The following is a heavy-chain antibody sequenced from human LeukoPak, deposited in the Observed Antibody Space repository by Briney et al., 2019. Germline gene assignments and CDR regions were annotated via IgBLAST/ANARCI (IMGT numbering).Heavy chain of an antibody. CDR3: ARLERVMAFDY. V-gene: IGHV4-59*08. CDR1: GGSISSYY. CDR2: IYYSGST. Sequence: PSETLSLTCTVSGGSISSYYWSWIRQPPWKGLEWIGYIYYSGSTNYNPSLKSRVTISVDTSKNQFSLKLSSVTAADTAVYYCARLERVMAFDYWGQGTLVTVSS. J-gene: IGHJ4*02. D-gene: IGHD2-8*01.